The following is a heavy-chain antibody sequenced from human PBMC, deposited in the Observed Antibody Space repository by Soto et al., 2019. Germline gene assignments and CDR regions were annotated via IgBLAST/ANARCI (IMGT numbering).Heavy chain of an antibody. CDR3: AGQRVVGPTMVLGVTYYGMDV. J-gene: IGHJ6*02. Sequence: SVKVSCKASGGTFSSYAISWVRQAPGQGLEWMGGIIPIFGTANYAQKFQGRVTITADESTSTAYMELSSLRSEDTAVYYCAGQRVVGPTMVLGVTYYGMDVWGQGTTVTVSS. CDR2: IIPIFGTA. CDR1: GGTFSSYA. V-gene: IGHV1-69*13. D-gene: IGHD3-10*01.